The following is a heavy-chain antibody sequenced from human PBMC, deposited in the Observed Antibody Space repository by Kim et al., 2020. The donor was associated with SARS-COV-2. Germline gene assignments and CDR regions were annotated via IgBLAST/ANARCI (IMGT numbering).Heavy chain of an antibody. V-gene: IGHV3-23*01. J-gene: IGHJ4*02. D-gene: IGHD2-2*02. Sequence: GGSLRLSCAASGFTFSSYAMSWVRQAPGKGLEWVSAISGSGGSTYYADSVKGRFTISRDNSKNTLYLQMNSLRAEDTAVYYCAKAAGLVPAAILCYFDYWGQGTLVTVSS. CDR2: ISGSGGST. CDR1: GFTFSSYA. CDR3: AKAAGLVPAAILCYFDY.